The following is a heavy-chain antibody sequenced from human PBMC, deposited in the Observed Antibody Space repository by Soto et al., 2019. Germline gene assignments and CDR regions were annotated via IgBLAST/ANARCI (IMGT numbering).Heavy chain of an antibody. J-gene: IGHJ4*02. CDR2: IASRTHNYAT. CDR1: GFTLSGSF. Sequence: EVQLVESGGGLVQPGGSLKLTCAASGFTLSGSFIHWVRQASGKGLEWVGRIASRTHNYATTYGTSVQGRFTVSRDDSLNTAYLQMNGLKTEDTAVDFCAGLMDTLGGRFDYWGRGILVTVSS. D-gene: IGHD5-18*01. V-gene: IGHV3-73*02. CDR3: AGLMDTLGGRFDY.